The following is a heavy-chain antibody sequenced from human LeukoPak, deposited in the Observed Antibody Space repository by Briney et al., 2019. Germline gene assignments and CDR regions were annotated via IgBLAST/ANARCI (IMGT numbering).Heavy chain of an antibody. CDR2: INPNSGVT. J-gene: IGHJ4*02. Sequence: ASVKVSCKASGYTFTGYYLHWVRQAPGQGLEWMGWINPNSGVTSSAQRFQGRVTMTRDTSISTAYMELRSLTSDDTAVYYCARDDLYSGYDYDFWGQGTLVTVSS. D-gene: IGHD5-12*01. V-gene: IGHV1-2*02. CDR1: GYTFTGYY. CDR3: ARDDLYSGYDYDF.